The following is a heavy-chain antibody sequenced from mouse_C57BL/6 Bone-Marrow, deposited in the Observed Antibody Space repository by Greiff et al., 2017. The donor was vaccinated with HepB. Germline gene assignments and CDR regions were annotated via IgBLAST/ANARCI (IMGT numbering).Heavy chain of an antibody. CDR1: GFTFSSYG. V-gene: IGHV5-6*02. J-gene: IGHJ2*01. Sequence: DVKLVESGGDLVKPGGSLKLSCAASGFTFSSYGMSWVRQTPDKRLEWVATISSGGSYTYYPDSVKGRFTISRDNAKNTLYLQMSSLKSEDTAMYYCARKTGFDYWGQGTTLTVSS. CDR2: ISSGGSYT. CDR3: ARKTGFDY. D-gene: IGHD4-1*01.